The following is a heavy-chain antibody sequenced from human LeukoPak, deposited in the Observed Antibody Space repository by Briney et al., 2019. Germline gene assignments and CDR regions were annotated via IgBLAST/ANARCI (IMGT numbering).Heavy chain of an antibody. J-gene: IGHJ6*03. D-gene: IGHD3-22*01. Sequence: PSETLSLTCAVYGGSFSGYYWSWIRQPPGKGLEWIGEINHSGSTNYNPSLKSRVTISVDTSKNQFSLKLSSVTAADTAVYYCARGRDYYDSSGYLPHYYYMDVWGKGTTVTVSS. CDR3: ARGRDYYDSSGYLPHYYYMDV. CDR2: INHSGST. CDR1: GGSFSGYY. V-gene: IGHV4-34*01.